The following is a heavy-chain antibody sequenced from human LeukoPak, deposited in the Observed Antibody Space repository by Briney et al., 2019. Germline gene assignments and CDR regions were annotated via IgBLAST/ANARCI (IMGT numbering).Heavy chain of an antibody. V-gene: IGHV3-7*01. CDR3: ARDEYYYDSSGYYSFDY. D-gene: IGHD3-22*01. CDR1: GFTFSSYW. CDR2: IKQDGSEK. J-gene: IGHJ4*02. Sequence: GGSLRLSCAASGFTFSSYWMSWVRQAPGKGLEWVANIKQDGSEKYYVDSVKGRFTISRDNAKNSLYLQMNSLRAEDTAVYYCARDEYYYDSSGYYSFDYWGQGTLVTVSS.